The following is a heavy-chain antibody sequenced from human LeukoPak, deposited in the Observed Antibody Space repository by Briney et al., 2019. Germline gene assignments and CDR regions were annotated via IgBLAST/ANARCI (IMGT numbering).Heavy chain of an antibody. CDR1: GDSVSNNSAA. V-gene: IGHV6-1*01. Sequence: SQTLSLTCAISGDSVSNNSAAWSWIRQSPSGGLEWLGRTYYRSKWYNDYAVSLKSRITINPDTSKNHFTLQLNSVTPEDTAVYYCARSVGSPTSGFEHWGQGTLVTVSS. J-gene: IGHJ4*02. CDR3: ARSVGSPTSGFEH. CDR2: TYYRSKWYN. D-gene: IGHD1-26*01.